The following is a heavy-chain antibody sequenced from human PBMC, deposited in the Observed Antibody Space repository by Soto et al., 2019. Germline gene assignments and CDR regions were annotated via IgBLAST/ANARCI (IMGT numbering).Heavy chain of an antibody. J-gene: IGHJ5*02. CDR1: GYTFINYY. V-gene: IGHV1-46*01. Sequence: QEQLVQSGAEVKEPGASVKVSGKASGYTFINYYIHWVRQAPGQGLEWMAIINPMGGSTNYAQEFQGRVTLTSDTSTSTVYMELSSLRFEDTALFYCARDLAAGDLWGQGTLVTVSS. CDR3: ARDLAAGDL. CDR2: INPMGGST. D-gene: IGHD6-13*01.